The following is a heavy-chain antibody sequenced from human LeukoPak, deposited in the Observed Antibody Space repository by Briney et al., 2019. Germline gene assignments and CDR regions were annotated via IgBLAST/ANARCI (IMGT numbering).Heavy chain of an antibody. J-gene: IGHJ3*02. Sequence: PSETLSLTCTVSGGSISSSSSYFWAWIRQPPGKGLEWIGTMSNSGSTYYNPSLKSRVTISVDRSKNQFSLKLSSVTAADTAVYYCARVGPAVGWRAFDIWGQGTMVTVSS. V-gene: IGHV4-39*07. D-gene: IGHD4-23*01. CDR1: GGSISSSSSYF. CDR2: MSNSGST. CDR3: ARVGPAVGWRAFDI.